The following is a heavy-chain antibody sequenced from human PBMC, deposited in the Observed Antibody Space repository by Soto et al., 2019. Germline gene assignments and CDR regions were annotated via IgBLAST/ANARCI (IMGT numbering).Heavy chain of an antibody. D-gene: IGHD1-1*01. CDR1: GVSIRSYY. CDR2: IYYNGNT. V-gene: IGHV4-59*04. CDR3: ARHGPLTNNWNQLNC. J-gene: IGHJ4*02. Sequence: SETLSLTCTVSGVSIRSYYWSWIRQPPGKGLQWIGNIYYNGNTFYNPSLKSRVTISIDTSKSQFSLGLSSVTASDTAVYYCARHGPLTNNWNQLNCWGQGTLVTVSS.